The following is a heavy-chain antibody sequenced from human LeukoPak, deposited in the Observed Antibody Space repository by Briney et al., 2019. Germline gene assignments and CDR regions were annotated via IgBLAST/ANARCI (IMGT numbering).Heavy chain of an antibody. D-gene: IGHD4-17*01. Sequence: GRSLRLSCAASGFTFSSYAMHWVRQAPGKGLEWVAVISYDGSNKYYADSVKGRFTISRDNSKNTLYLQMNSLRAEDTAVYYCARESYGDLPYFDYGGQGTLVTVSS. V-gene: IGHV3-30-3*01. J-gene: IGHJ4*02. CDR2: ISYDGSNK. CDR1: GFTFSSYA. CDR3: ARESYGDLPYFDY.